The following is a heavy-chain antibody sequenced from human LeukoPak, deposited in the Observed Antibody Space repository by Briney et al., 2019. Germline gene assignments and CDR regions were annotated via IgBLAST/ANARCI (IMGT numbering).Heavy chain of an antibody. D-gene: IGHD1-26*01. J-gene: IGHJ4*02. CDR3: AKPTRGSGSFLIDF. CDR2: IWNDGSDK. V-gene: IGHV3-33*06. Sequence: GGSLGLSCAASGFTFSSYGMHWARQAPGKGLEWVAVIWNDGSDKYYADSVKGRFTISRDNSKNTLYLQMNSLRAEDTAVYYCAKPTRGSGSFLIDFWGQGTLVTVSS. CDR1: GFTFSSYG.